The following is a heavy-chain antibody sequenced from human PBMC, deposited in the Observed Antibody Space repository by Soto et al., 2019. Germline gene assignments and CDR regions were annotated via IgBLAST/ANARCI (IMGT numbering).Heavy chain of an antibody. CDR1: GGSISSYY. CDR2: IYYSGST. V-gene: IGHV4-59*01. CDR3: ARGRFKDASDI. Sequence: PSETLSLTCTVSGGSISSYYWSWIRQPPGKGLEWIGYIYYSGSTNYNPSLKSRVTISVDTSKNQFSLKLSSVTAADTAVYYCARGRFKDASDIWGQGTMVTVSS. J-gene: IGHJ3*02. D-gene: IGHD3-3*01.